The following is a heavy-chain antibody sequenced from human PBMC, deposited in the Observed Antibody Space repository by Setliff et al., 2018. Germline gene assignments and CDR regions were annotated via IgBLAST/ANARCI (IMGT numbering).Heavy chain of an antibody. D-gene: IGHD4-17*01. J-gene: IGHJ6*03. CDR3: ARHIAGYADGHYTATYSYYYMDV. CDR2: IYPSNSNI. CDR1: GYSFTDYW. Sequence: PGESLTISCKASGYSFTDYWIAWVRQMPGKGLEWMGIIYPSNSNIKYSPSFEAQITFSVDKSITTAYLQWSSLKASDTATYYCARHIAGYADGHYTATYSYYYMDVWGQGTTVTVSS. V-gene: IGHV5-51*01.